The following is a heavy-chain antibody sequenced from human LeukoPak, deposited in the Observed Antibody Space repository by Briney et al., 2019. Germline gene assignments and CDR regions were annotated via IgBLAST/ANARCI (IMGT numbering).Heavy chain of an antibody. V-gene: IGHV3-49*04. Sequence: PGGSLRLSCTGSGFTFGDHSISWVRRAPGKGMEWVGFIASKPYDEATQYAASVEGRITISRDDSKSSAYLQMNSLKIEDTAVYYCALHRGLVLGFWDQGALVTVSS. CDR2: IASKPYDEAT. D-gene: IGHD1-14*01. J-gene: IGHJ4*02. CDR1: GFTFGDHS. CDR3: ALHRGLVLGF.